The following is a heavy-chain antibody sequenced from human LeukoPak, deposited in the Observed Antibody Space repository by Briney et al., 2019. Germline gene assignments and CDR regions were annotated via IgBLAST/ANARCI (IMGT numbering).Heavy chain of an antibody. Sequence: ASVKVSCKASGYTFTGYYMHWVRQAPGQGLEWMGWINPNSGGTNYAQKFQGRVTMTRATSISTAYMELSRLRSDDTAVYYCARYDYSNLDMAEYFQHWGQGTLVTVSS. D-gene: IGHD4-11*01. CDR1: GYTFTGYY. V-gene: IGHV1-2*02. J-gene: IGHJ1*01. CDR3: ARYDYSNLDMAEYFQH. CDR2: INPNSGGT.